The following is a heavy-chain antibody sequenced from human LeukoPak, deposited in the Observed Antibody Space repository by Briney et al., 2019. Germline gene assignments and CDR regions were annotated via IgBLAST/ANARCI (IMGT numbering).Heavy chain of an antibody. V-gene: IGHV3-30-3*01. Sequence: GGSLRLSCAASGFTFSSYAMHWVRQAPGKGLEWVAVISYDGSNKYYTDSVKGRFTISRDNAKNTLYLQMNSLRAEDTAVYYCARTIFGVVIKWYDAFDIWGQGTMVTVSS. CDR1: GFTFSSYA. J-gene: IGHJ3*02. CDR2: ISYDGSNK. CDR3: ARTIFGVVIKWYDAFDI. D-gene: IGHD3-3*01.